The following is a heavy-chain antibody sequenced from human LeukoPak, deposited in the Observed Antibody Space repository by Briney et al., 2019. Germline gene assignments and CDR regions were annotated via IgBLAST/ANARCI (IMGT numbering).Heavy chain of an antibody. CDR1: GFTFSSYG. D-gene: IGHD6-19*01. CDR3: AKGPMYSGWYGVY. CDR2: ISYDGSNK. J-gene: IGHJ4*02. Sequence: PGRSLRLSCAASGFTFSSYGMHWVRQAAGKGLEWVAVISYDGSNKYYADSVKGRFTISRDNSKNTLYLQMNSLRAEDTAVYYCAKGPMYSGWYGVYWGQGTLVTVSS. V-gene: IGHV3-30*18.